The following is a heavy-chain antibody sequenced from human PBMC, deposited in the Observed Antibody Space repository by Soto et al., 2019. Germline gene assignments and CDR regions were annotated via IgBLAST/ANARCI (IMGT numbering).Heavy chain of an antibody. CDR1: GYTFTSYD. D-gene: IGHD3-16*01. CDR2: MNPNSANT. V-gene: IGHV1-8*01. CDR3: AREGVRGMDV. J-gene: IGHJ6*02. Sequence: QVQLVQSGAEVKKPGASVKVSCKASGYTFTSYDINWVRQATGQGLEWMGWMNPNSANTGYAQKFQGRVTXXXXXXXXTXXXXXXXXXXEDTAVXXXAREGVRGMDVWGQGTTVTVSS.